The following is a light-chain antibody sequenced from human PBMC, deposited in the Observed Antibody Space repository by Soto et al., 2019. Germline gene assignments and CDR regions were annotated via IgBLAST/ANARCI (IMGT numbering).Light chain of an antibody. CDR2: DVS. CDR3: CSYVCRYPLYV. J-gene: IGLJ1*01. CDR1: SSDVGGYNY. Sequence: QSALTQPRSVSGSPGQSVTISCTGTSSDVGGYNYVSWYQQHPGKAPKLMIYDVSKRPSGVPDRFACSKSGNTASLTISRLHAEDEAHYYYCSYVCRYPLYVFGTGTKVTVL. V-gene: IGLV2-11*01.